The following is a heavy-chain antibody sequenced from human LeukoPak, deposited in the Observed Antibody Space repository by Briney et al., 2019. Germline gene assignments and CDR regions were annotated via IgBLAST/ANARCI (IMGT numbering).Heavy chain of an antibody. Sequence: GGSLRLSCAASGFTSSGHWTSWVRRAPGKGLEWVAKINQGGSDKYYVDSVKGRFTISRDNANNLLYLQMNGLRGEDTAVYYCTRDRSRAEDDWGQGTLVTVSS. CDR2: INQGGSDK. CDR1: GFTSSGHW. CDR3: TRDRSRAEDD. D-gene: IGHD1-14*01. V-gene: IGHV3-7*01. J-gene: IGHJ4*02.